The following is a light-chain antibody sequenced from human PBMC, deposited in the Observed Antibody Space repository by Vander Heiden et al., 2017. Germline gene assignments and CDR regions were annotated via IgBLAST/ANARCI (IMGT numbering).Light chain of an antibody. V-gene: IGLV2-23*02. CDR1: SSDVGKYNL. CDR3: CSYAGSGTYV. J-gene: IGLJ1*01. Sequence: QSALTQPPSVSGSPGQPITISCTGTSSDVGKYNLASWYQQHPAKAPKFMIFEVNKRPSGVSNRFSGSKSGNTSSLTISGLQTEDEADYYCCSYAGSGTYVFGIGTKVTVL. CDR2: EVN.